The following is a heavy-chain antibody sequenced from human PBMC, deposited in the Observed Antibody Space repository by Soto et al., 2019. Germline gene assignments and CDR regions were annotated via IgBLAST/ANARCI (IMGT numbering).Heavy chain of an antibody. J-gene: IGHJ5*02. CDR2: IDPRDSYV. D-gene: IGHD2-2*01. CDR1: GYPFPTFG. V-gene: IGHV5-10-1*01. CDR3: ARLYCTTSTCDSWFDP. Sequence: PGESLKISCTGFGYPFPTFGISWVRKMPGKGLEWMGRIDPRDSYVNYSPSFQGHVTISADKSISTAYLQWGSLKASDTAMYYCARLYCTTSTCDSWFDPWGQGTLVTVSS.